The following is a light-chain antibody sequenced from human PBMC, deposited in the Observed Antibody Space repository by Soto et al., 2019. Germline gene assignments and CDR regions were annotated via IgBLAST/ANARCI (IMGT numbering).Light chain of an antibody. Sequence: EMVLTQSPATLSLSPGERATLSCRASQSVSSSFLACYQQIPGQAPRLLIDGASSRATGIPDRFSGSWSGTEFTLTISRLEPEDFAVYYCQQYDSSPRTFGPWTKVDI. J-gene: IGKJ3*01. V-gene: IGKV3-20*01. CDR1: QSVSSSF. CDR3: QQYDSSPRT. CDR2: GAS.